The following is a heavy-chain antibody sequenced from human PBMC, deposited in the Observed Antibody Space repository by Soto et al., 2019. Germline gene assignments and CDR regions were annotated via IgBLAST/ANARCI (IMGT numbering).Heavy chain of an antibody. V-gene: IGHV1-46*01. CDR2: INPSGGST. D-gene: IGHD6-19*01. Sequence: QVQLVQSGAEVKKPGASVKVSCKASGYTFTSYYMHWVRQAPGQGLEWMGIINPSGGSTSYAQKFQGRFTMTRDTSTSTVYMELGSLRSEDTAVYYCARESRIAVAGTGGLGYWGQGTLVTVSS. CDR3: ARESRIAVAGTGGLGY. CDR1: GYTFTSYY. J-gene: IGHJ4*02.